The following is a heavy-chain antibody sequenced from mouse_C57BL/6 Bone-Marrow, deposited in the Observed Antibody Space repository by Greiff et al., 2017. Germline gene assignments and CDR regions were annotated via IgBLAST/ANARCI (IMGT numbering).Heavy chain of an antibody. J-gene: IGHJ4*01. CDR3: ARCHYYAMDY. CDR2: INPNNGGT. CDR1: GYTFTDYY. Sequence: EVKLQQSGPELVKPGASVKISCKASGYTFTDYYMNWVKQSHGKSLEWIGDINPNNGGTSYNQKFKGKATLTVDKSSSTAYMELRSLTSEDSAVYYCARCHYYAMDYWGQGTSVTVSS. V-gene: IGHV1-26*01.